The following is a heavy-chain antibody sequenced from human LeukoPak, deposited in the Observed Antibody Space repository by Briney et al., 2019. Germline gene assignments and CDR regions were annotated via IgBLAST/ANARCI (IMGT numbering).Heavy chain of an antibody. J-gene: IGHJ4*02. V-gene: IGHV6-1*01. D-gene: IGHD3-22*01. CDR2: TYYRSKWYN. CDR3: ARDREDYHDSSGYYNAFDY. Sequence: SQTLSLTCAISGDSVSSNSAAWNWIRQSPSRGLEWLGRTYYRSKWYNDYAVSVKSRITINPDTSKNQFSLQLNSVTPEDTAVYYCARDREDYHDSSGYYNAFDYWGQGTLVTVSS. CDR1: GDSVSSNSAA.